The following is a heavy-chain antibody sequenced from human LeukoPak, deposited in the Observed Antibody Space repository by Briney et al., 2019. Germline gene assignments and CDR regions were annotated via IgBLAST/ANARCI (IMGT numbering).Heavy chain of an antibody. V-gene: IGHV3-48*01. CDR1: GFTFSSYS. D-gene: IGHD3-22*01. CDR2: ISSSSSTI. J-gene: IGHJ4*02. CDR3: ARSRAGYYHYFDY. Sequence: PGGSLRLSCAASGFTFSSYSMNWVRQAPGKGLEWVSYISSSSSTIYYADSVKGRFTISRDNDKNSLCLQMNSLRAEDTAVYYCARSRAGYYHYFDYWGQGTLVTVSS.